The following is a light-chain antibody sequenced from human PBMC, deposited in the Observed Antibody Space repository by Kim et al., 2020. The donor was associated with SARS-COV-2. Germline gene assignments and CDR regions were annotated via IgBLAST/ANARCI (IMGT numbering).Light chain of an antibody. CDR1: QDISIY. CDR2: AAS. J-gene: IGKJ2*01. Sequence: DIQLTQSPSFLSASLGDRVTITCRASQDISIYLAWYQQKPGKAPKLLIYAASTLQSGVPSRFSGSGSGTEFTLTISSLQPEDFATYYCQQVNGYPLYTFGQGTKLEI. CDR3: QQVNGYPLYT. V-gene: IGKV1-9*01.